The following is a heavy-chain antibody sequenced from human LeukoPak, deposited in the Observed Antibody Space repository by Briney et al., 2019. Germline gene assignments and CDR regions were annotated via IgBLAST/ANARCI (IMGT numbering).Heavy chain of an antibody. CDR3: ARSKGDQWLVEEAWFDP. V-gene: IGHV1-69*13. D-gene: IGHD6-19*01. Sequence: SVKVSCKASGGTFSSYAINWVRQAPGQGLEWMGGIIPMFGTPNYAQKFQGRVTIIANESTNTAYMELSSLRSEDTAVYYCARSKGDQWLVEEAWFDPWGQGTLVTVSS. CDR1: GGTFSSYA. J-gene: IGHJ5*02. CDR2: IIPMFGTP.